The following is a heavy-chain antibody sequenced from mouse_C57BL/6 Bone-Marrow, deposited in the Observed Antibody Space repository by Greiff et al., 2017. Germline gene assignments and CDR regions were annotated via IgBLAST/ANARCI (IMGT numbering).Heavy chain of an antibody. D-gene: IGHD2-1*01. J-gene: IGHJ2*01. Sequence: VQLVESGAALAKPGASVKLSCKASGSTFTSYWMHWVKQRPGQGLEWIGYINPSSGYPKYNQKFKDKATLTADKSSRTAYMQLSSLTYEDSAFYYCARDGNYVGDYWGQGTTLTVSS. CDR1: GSTFTSYW. CDR2: INPSSGYP. CDR3: ARDGNYVGDY. V-gene: IGHV1-7*01.